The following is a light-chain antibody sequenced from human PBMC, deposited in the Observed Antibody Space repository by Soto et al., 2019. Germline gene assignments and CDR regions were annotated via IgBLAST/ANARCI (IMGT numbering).Light chain of an antibody. J-gene: IGKJ5*01. CDR2: GAS. CDR1: ERLSSVY. V-gene: IGKV3D-20*02. CDR3: QQRSNWPVT. Sequence: EIVLTQSPGTLSLSPGERATLSCRASERLSSVYLAWYQQRPGQPPRLLIYGASSRATGIPDRFSGSGSGTDFTLTISRLEPEDFAVYYCQQRSNWPVTFGQGTRLENK.